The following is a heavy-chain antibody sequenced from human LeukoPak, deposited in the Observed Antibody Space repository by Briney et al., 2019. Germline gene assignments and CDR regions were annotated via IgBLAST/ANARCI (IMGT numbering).Heavy chain of an antibody. V-gene: IGHV4-39*07. Sequence: PETLSLTCTVSGGSISSGTYYWGWIRQSPGKGLEWIGSIYHSGSTYYNPSFKSRVTMSVDTSKNQFSLKLSSLTAADTAVYYCARDRKYYYHMDVWGKGTTVTVSS. J-gene: IGHJ6*03. CDR1: GGSISSGTYY. CDR2: IYHSGST. CDR3: ARDRKYYYHMDV.